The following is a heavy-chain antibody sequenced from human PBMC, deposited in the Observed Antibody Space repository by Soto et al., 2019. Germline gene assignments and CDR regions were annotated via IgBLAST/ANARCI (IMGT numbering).Heavy chain of an antibody. CDR1: GFTFTSYA. V-gene: IGHV1-18*01. CDR3: ARDFTGWPPDGVDS. J-gene: IGHJ4*02. CDR2: ISDYNGNT. D-gene: IGHD3-16*01. Sequence: QVHLVQSGAEVKMPGASVKVSCKASGFTFTSYAFTWVRQAPGQGLEWMGWISDYNGNTNYARNFRGRVTMTTDRSTSTVYMELGSLTSDDTAVYFCARDFTGWPPDGVDSWGQGTLVSVSA.